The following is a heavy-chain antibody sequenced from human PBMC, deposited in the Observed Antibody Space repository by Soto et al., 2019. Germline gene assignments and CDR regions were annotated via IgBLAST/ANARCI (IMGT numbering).Heavy chain of an antibody. CDR1: GYNFTICW. Sequence: GESLTNSCKVSGYNFTICWIGWVRQMPGKGLEWMGIIYPGDSDTRYSPSFQGQVTISADKSISTAYLQWSSLKASDTAMFYCARHAASGCDSFDIWGQGTMVTVSS. V-gene: IGHV5-51*01. CDR3: ARHAASGCDSFDI. J-gene: IGHJ3*02. D-gene: IGHD3-22*01. CDR2: IYPGDSDT.